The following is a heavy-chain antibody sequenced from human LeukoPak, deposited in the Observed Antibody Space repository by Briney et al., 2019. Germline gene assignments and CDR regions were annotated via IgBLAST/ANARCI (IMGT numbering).Heavy chain of an antibody. J-gene: IGHJ4*02. V-gene: IGHV4-34*01. Sequence: SETLSLTCAVYGGSFSGYYWSWIRQPPGKGLEWIGEINHSGSTNYNPSLKSRVTISVDTSKNLFSLKLSSVTAADTAVYYCARGRGGNSTTGDYWGQGTLVTVSS. CDR1: GGSFSGYY. CDR3: ARGRGGNSTTGDY. CDR2: INHSGST. D-gene: IGHD4-23*01.